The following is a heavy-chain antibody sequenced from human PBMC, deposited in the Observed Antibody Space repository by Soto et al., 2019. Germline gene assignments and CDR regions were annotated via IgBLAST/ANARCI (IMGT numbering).Heavy chain of an antibody. CDR2: INAGNGNT. V-gene: IGHV1-3*05. Sequence: QVQLVQSGAEDKKPAASVKVSCKASGYTFTDYAMHWVRHAPGKRLEWMGWINAGNGNTKYSQKFQGRVTITRDTSAGTAYMALSIRGTEATPVYCRRRRGTVLDCRGPGTLGTVAS. CDR3: RRRGTVLDC. CDR1: GYTFTDYA. D-gene: IGHD5-12*01. J-gene: IGHJ4*01.